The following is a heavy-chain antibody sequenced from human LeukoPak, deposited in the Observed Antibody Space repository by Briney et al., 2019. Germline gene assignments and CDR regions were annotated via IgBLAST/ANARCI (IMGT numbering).Heavy chain of an antibody. J-gene: IGHJ4*02. CDR2: INPNSGGT. CDR3: ARGSYDYVWGSYRPYYFDH. V-gene: IGHV1-2*02. CDR1: GYTFTGYY. Sequence: ASVKVSCKASGYTFTGYYMHWVQQAPGQGLEWMGWINPNSGGTNYAQKFQGRVTMTRDTSASTAYMELSSLRSEDMAVYYCARGSYDYVWGSYRPYYFDHWGQGTLVTVSS. D-gene: IGHD3-16*02.